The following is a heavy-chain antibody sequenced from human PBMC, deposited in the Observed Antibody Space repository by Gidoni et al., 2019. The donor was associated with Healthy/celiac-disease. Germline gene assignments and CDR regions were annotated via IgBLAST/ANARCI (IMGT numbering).Heavy chain of an antibody. CDR1: GGSFSGYY. CDR3: ARIGRGYYYFTPYYYGMDV. J-gene: IGHJ6*02. CDR2: INHSGST. D-gene: IGHD3-22*01. V-gene: IGHV4-34*01. Sequence: QVQLQQWGAGLLKLSETLSLTCAVYGGSFSGYYWGWIRQPPGKGLEWIGEINHSGSTNYNPSLKSRVTISVDTSKNQFSLKLSSVTAADTAVYYCARIGRGYYYFTPYYYGMDVWGQGTTVTVSS.